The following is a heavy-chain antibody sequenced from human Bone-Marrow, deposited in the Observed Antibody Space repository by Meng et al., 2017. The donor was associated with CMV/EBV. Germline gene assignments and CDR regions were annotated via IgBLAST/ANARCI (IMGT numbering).Heavy chain of an antibody. Sequence: GESPKISCAASGFTFSSYAINWVRQAPGKGLEWVSSISGSGGDTYFADSVKGRFPISRDNSKHTPYLQMNSLRAEDTAIYYCARTIPPAIFYYYYGLDVWGQGTTVTVSS. D-gene: IGHD2-2*02. CDR1: GFTFSSYA. J-gene: IGHJ6*02. V-gene: IGHV3-23*01. CDR3: ARTIPPAIFYYYYGLDV. CDR2: ISGSGGDT.